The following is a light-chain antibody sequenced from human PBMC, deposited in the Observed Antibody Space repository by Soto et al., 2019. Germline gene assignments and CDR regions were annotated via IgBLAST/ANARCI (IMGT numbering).Light chain of an antibody. CDR3: SSYAGSNTPYV. J-gene: IGLJ1*01. CDR2: EVS. CDR1: SSDVGGSDF. Sequence: QSALTQPPSASGSPGQSVTISCTGTSSDVGGSDFVSWYQQHPGKAPKLMIYEVSKRPSGVPDRFSGSKSGNTASLTVSGLQADDEADYYCSSYAGSNTPYVSGTGTKLTVL. V-gene: IGLV2-8*01.